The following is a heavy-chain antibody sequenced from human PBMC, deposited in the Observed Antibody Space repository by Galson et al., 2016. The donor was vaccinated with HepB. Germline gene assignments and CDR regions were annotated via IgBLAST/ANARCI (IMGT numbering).Heavy chain of an antibody. V-gene: IGHV3-33*01. CDR3: ARDSDTSGLHWYLDL. CDR2: IWSNGNNK. CDR1: GFTLTNYG. J-gene: IGHJ2*01. Sequence: SLRLSCAASGFTLTNYGRHWVRQAPGKGLEWVADIWSNGNNKYYADSARGRFSVSRDQAKNTLYMQMNSLRAEDTAVYYCARDSDTSGLHWYLDLWGRGTLVTVSS. D-gene: IGHD3-22*01.